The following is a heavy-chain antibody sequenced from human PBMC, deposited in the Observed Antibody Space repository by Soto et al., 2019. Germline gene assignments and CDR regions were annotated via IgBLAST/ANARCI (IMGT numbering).Heavy chain of an antibody. V-gene: IGHV3-21*01. CDR1: GFPVSSYT. J-gene: IGHJ4*01. CDR2: ISSSSSYI. D-gene: IGHD3-10*01. CDR3: ASLSRFALDY. Sequence: GGALRLSCAASGFPVSSYTLNWVRQAPGKGLEWVSSISSSSSYIYYTDSVKGRFTISRDNAKNSLYLQMNSLRAEDTAVYYCASLSRFALDYWGQGTLVTVSS.